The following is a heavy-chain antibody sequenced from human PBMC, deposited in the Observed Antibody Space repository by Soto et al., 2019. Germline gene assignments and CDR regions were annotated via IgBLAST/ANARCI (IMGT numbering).Heavy chain of an antibody. D-gene: IGHD2-2*01. V-gene: IGHV4-34*01. J-gene: IGHJ6*02. CDR1: GGSFSGYY. CDR2: INHSGST. CDR3: AGLTSNIVVVPAAVKDYYYYGMDV. Sequence: KPSETLSLTCAVYGGSFSGYYWSWIRQPPGKGLEWIGEINHSGSTNYNPSLKSRVTISVDTSKNQFSLKLSSVTAADTAVYYCAGLTSNIVVVPAAVKDYYYYGMDVWGQGTTVTVSS.